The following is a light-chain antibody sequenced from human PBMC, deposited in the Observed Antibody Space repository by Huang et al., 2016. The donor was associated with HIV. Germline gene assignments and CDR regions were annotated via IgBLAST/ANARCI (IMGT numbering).Light chain of an antibody. J-gene: IGKJ3*01. Sequence: IRMTQSPSSLSASTGDRVAITCRANQDINNFLAWYQQRPGSVPKLLIYAASTLQSGVPSRFSGNGSGTDFTLTIGCLHSEDVATYYCQQYDIHPLTFGPGTRVDIK. CDR3: QQYDIHPLT. CDR2: AAS. CDR1: QDINNF. V-gene: IGKV1-8*01.